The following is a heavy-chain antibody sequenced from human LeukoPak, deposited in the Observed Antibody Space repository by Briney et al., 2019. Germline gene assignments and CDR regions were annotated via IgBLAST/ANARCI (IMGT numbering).Heavy chain of an antibody. V-gene: IGHV1-8*02. Sequence: ASVKVSCKASGGTFSSYVINWVRQAPGQGLEWMGWMNPNSGNTGYAQKFQGRVTMTRNTSISTAYMELSSLRSEDTAVYYCARIGSNYGMDVWGQGTTVTVSS. CDR3: ARIGSNYGMDV. J-gene: IGHJ6*02. CDR2: MNPNSGNT. D-gene: IGHD6-13*01. CDR1: GGTFSSYV.